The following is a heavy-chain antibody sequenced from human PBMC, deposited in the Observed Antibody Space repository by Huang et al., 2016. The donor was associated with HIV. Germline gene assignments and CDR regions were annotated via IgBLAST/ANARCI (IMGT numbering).Heavy chain of an antibody. CDR1: GASIASGSYF. D-gene: IGHD3-3*01. V-gene: IGHV4-61*09. CDR3: ARGRVTSSGVVQSYDY. J-gene: IGHJ4*02. CDR2: IYTTGST. Sequence: VQLQESGPGLVKPSQTLSLSCNVSGASIASGSYFWNWIRQPAGGGLEWIGHIYTTGSTDNNPSLRSRVPASSATSKNQFSLSLRSVTAADTAVYFCARGRVTSSGVVQSYDYWGQGSLVTVSS.